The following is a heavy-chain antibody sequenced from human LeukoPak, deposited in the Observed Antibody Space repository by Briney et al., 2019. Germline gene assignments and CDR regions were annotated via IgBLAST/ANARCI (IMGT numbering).Heavy chain of an antibody. J-gene: IGHJ4*02. CDR1: GGSISSSSYY. D-gene: IGHD3-3*01. CDR3: ASTHDFWGGYYRY. CDR2: IYYSGST. V-gene: IGHV4-39*01. Sequence: PSETLSLTCTVSGGSISSSSYYWGWLRQPPGKGLEWLGSIYYSGSTYYNPSLKSRVTISVDTSKNHFSLMLSPVTAADTAVYYCASTHDFWGGYYRYWGQGTLVTVSS.